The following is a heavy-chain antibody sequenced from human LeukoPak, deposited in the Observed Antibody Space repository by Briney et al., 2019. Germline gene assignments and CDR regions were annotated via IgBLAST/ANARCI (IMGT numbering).Heavy chain of an antibody. CDR1: GGSLSSSGYY. V-gene: IGHV4-39*01. CDR3: ARHEYGGSYYGLSWFDP. CDR2: IYYSGST. D-gene: IGHD1-26*01. J-gene: IGHJ5*02. Sequence: PSETLYLTCTVSGGSLSSSGYYWGWIRQPPGKGLEWIASIYYSGSTYYNPSLKSRVTISVDTSKNQLSLKLSSLTAADTAVYYCARHEYGGSYYGLSWFDPWGQGTLVTVSS.